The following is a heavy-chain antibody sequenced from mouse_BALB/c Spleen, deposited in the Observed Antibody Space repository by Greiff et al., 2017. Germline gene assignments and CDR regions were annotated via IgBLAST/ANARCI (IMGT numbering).Heavy chain of an antibody. D-gene: IGHD1-2*01. CDR2: ISDGGSYT. Sequence: DVKLVESGGGLVKPGGSLKLSCAASGFTFSDYYMYWVRQTPEKRLEWVATISDGGSYTYYPDSVKGRFTISRDNAKNNLYLQMSSLKSEDTAMYYCARDAATATWYFDVWGAGTTVTVSS. CDR1: GFTFSDYY. V-gene: IGHV5-4*02. CDR3: ARDAATATWYFDV. J-gene: IGHJ1*01.